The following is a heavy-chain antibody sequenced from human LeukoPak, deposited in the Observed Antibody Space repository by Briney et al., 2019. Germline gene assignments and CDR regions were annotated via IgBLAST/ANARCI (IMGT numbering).Heavy chain of an antibody. D-gene: IGHD3-10*01. CDR2: MNPNSGNT. V-gene: IGHV1-8*01. CDR1: GYTFTSYD. Sequence: ASVKVSCKASGYTFTSYDINWVRQATGQGLEWMGWMNPNSGNTGYAQKFQGRVTMTRDTSISTAYMELSRLRSDDTAVYYCARVYYGSGSYHNYYYYGMDVWGQGTTVTVSS. CDR3: ARVYYGSGSYHNYYYYGMDV. J-gene: IGHJ6*02.